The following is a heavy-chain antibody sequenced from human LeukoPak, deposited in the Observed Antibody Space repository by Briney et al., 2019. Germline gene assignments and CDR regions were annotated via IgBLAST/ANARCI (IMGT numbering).Heavy chain of an antibody. CDR2: IYPGDSDT. J-gene: IGHJ4*02. CDR1: GSSFTNYW. V-gene: IGHV5-51*01. Sequence: PGESLKISCKGSGSSFTNYWIGWVRQVPGKGLEWMGIIYPGDSDTRYSPSFQGQVTISADKSTSTAYLQWSSLKASDTAMYYCARHPDYGDKSVFHYWGQGTLVTVSS. D-gene: IGHD4-23*01. CDR3: ARHPDYGDKSVFHY.